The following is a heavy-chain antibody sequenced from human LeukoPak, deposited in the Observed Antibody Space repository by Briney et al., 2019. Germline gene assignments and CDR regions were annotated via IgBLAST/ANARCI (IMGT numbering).Heavy chain of an antibody. J-gene: IGHJ6*02. V-gene: IGHV1-69*04. CDR3: ASTPYLVGDYLGGMDV. CDR1: GGTFSSYA. Sequence: ASVKVSCKASGGTFSSYAISWVRQAPGQGLEWMGKIIPILGIANYAQKFQGRVTITADKSTSTAYMELSSLRSEDTAVYYCASTPYLVGDYLGGMDVWGQGTTVTVSS. D-gene: IGHD4-17*01. CDR2: IIPILGIA.